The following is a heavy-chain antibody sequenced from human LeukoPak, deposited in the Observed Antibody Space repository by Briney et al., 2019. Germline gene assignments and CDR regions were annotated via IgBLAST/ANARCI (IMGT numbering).Heavy chain of an antibody. Sequence: GGSLRLSCAASGFTFTNAWMTWVRQGPGKGLEWVGRIKTKSDGGTADYAAPVKGRFTISRDDSKNTLYLQMNSLKTEDTAVYYCAKDQATTLTGAQDYWSQGTLVTVSS. V-gene: IGHV3-15*01. J-gene: IGHJ4*02. D-gene: IGHD3-9*01. CDR2: IKTKSDGGTA. CDR1: GFTFTNAW. CDR3: AKDQATTLTGAQDY.